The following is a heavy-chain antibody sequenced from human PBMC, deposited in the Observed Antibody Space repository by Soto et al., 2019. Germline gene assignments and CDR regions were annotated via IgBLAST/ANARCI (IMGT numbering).Heavy chain of an antibody. CDR2: ISNDGITK. Sequence: QVQLVESGGGVVQPGRSLRLSCAASGFTFSTFAMHWVRQAPGKGLEWVALISNDGITKYYAESVKGRFTISRDNSKNTLYLEMDSLRTVDTAVYYAYSSGWWGQGTRVTVSS. V-gene: IGHV3-30*03. CDR3: YSSGW. D-gene: IGHD6-19*01. CDR1: GFTFSTFA. J-gene: IGHJ4*02.